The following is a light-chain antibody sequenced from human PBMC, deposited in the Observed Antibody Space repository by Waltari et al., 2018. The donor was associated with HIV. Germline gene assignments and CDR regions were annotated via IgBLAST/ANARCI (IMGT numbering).Light chain of an antibody. CDR2: NNN. Sequence: QSVLTQPPSVSGTPGQRVTISCSGSSSNIGSKTIKWYQQLPGTAPKLLIYNNNQRPSGVPDRFSGSKSGTSASLAISGLQSEDEADYYCAAWDGSVNYSPVVFGGGTKLTVL. J-gene: IGLJ2*01. CDR3: AAWDGSVNYSPVV. V-gene: IGLV1-44*01. CDR1: SSNIGSKT.